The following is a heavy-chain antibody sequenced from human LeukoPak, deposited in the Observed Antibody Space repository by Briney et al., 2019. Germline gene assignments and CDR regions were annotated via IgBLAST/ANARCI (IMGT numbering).Heavy chain of an antibody. CDR3: ARFKQLGRSFDS. V-gene: IGHV4-39*07. J-gene: IGHJ4*02. CDR1: GGSIGKTSYY. D-gene: IGHD1-1*01. CDR2: IYYSGTT. Sequence: ETLSLTCTVSGGSIGKTSYYWGWIRQPPGKGLEGIGNIYYSGTTYYNPSLKSRVPISVDTSKNQFSLPLNSVTAADTAVYFCARFKQLGRSFDSWGLGSLVTVSS.